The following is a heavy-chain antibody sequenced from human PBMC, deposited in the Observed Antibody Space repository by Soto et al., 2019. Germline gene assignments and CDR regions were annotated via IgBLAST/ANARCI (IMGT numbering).Heavy chain of an antibody. CDR2: IYYSGST. V-gene: IGHV4-59*08. CDR1: GGSISSYY. CDR3: ASQKGYCSSTSCSRSTRWYFDL. D-gene: IGHD2-2*01. Sequence: SETLSLTCTVSGGSISSYYWSWIRQPPGKGLEWIGYIYYSGSTNYNPSLKSRVTISVDTSKNQFSLKLSSVTAADTAVYYCASQKGYCSSTSCSRSTRWYFDLWGRGTLVTVSS. J-gene: IGHJ2*01.